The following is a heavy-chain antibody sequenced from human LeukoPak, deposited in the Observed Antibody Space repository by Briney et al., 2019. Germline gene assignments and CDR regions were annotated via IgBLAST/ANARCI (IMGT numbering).Heavy chain of an antibody. CDR3: AREACREMGVMWPRLGGQDCRYDY. V-gene: IGHV1-69*04. Sequence: ASVKVSCKASGDTFSSYAINWVRQAPGQGPEWMGRITPFLGIANYPLKFQGRVTITADESTTTASMELSSLRSEDTAVYYCAREACREMGVMWPRLGGQDCRYDYWGQGTLVTVSS. CDR2: ITPFLGIA. D-gene: IGHD3-16*01. CDR1: GDTFSSYA. J-gene: IGHJ4*02.